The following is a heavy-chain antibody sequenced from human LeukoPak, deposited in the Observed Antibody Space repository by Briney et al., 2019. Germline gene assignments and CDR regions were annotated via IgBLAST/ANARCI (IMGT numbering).Heavy chain of an antibody. D-gene: IGHD6-19*01. CDR2: ISSNGGST. CDR3: VTRGGNIAVAGTGAFDI. Sequence: GGSLRLSCSASGFTFSSYAIHWVRQAPGKGLEYVSAISSNGGSTYYADSVKGRFTISRDNSKNTLYLQMSSLRAEDTAVYYCVTRGGNIAVAGTGAFDIWGQGTMVTVSS. CDR1: GFTFSSYA. V-gene: IGHV3-64D*06. J-gene: IGHJ3*02.